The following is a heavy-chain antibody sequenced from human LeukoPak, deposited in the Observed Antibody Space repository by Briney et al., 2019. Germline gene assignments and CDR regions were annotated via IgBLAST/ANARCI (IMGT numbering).Heavy chain of an antibody. Sequence: PEGSLRLSCAASGFTFSNYAMSWVRQAPGKGLEWVSAISDSGRDTYYADSVKGRFTISRDNSKNTLYLQMNSLRAEDAAVYYCAKRVPYSSSSVYFDYWGQGTLVTASS. J-gene: IGHJ4*02. CDR3: AKRVPYSSSSVYFDY. D-gene: IGHD6-6*01. CDR2: ISDSGRDT. V-gene: IGHV3-23*01. CDR1: GFTFSNYA.